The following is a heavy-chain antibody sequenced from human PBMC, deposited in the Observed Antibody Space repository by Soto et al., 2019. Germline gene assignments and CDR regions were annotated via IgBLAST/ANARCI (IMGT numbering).Heavy chain of an antibody. J-gene: IGHJ4*02. Sequence: GGSLRLSCVASGFTFRTNPMSWVRQAPGKGREWVSGVSDSGAKTYYADSVKGRFTVSRDNSKNTLYLEMKSLRAEDTAVYYCAKDFQFGGSGTGYFDNWGQGTLVTVS. D-gene: IGHD3-10*01. CDR2: VSDSGAKT. CDR3: AKDFQFGGSGTGYFDN. V-gene: IGHV3-23*01. CDR1: GFTFRTNP.